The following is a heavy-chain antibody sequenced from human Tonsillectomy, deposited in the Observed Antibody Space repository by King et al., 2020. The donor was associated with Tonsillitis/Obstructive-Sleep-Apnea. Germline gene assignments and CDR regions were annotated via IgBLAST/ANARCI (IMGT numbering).Heavy chain of an antibody. J-gene: IGHJ4*02. D-gene: IGHD4-11*01. V-gene: IGHV3-23*04. CDR1: GFTFNKYA. CDR3: AKELYSDYVLDS. Sequence: VQLVESGGGLVQPGGSLRLSCAASGFTFNKYAMNWVRQAPGKGLEWVSAISGSGTSTYYADSVKGRFTVSRDNSKNTLYLQMSSLRAEDTAVYYCAKELYSDYVLDSWGQGTLVTVSS. CDR2: ISGSGTST.